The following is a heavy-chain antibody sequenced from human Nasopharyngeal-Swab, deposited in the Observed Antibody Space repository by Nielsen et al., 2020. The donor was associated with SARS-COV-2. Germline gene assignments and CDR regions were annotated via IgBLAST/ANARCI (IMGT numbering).Heavy chain of an antibody. Sequence: SETLSLTCTVSGGSISSGSYYWSWIRQPAGKGLEWIGRIYTSGSTNYNPSLKSRVTISVDTSKNQFSLKLSSLTAADTAVYYCAMYWMLAVAGYDYYGMDVWGQGTTVTVSS. CDR1: GGSISSGSYY. J-gene: IGHJ6*02. D-gene: IGHD6-19*01. CDR3: AMYWMLAVAGYDYYGMDV. V-gene: IGHV4-61*02. CDR2: IYTSGST.